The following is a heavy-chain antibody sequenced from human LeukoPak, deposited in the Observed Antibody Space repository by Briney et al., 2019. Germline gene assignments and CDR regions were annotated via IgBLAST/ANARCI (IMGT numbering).Heavy chain of an antibody. CDR3: ARGRPYYYDSTGYYAADLDY. CDR1: GGSFSGYY. CDR2: INHSGST. D-gene: IGHD3-22*01. Sequence: SETLSLTCAVYGGSFSGYYWSWIRQPPGKGLEWIGEINHSGSTNYNPSLKSRVTISVDTSKNQFSLKLSSVTAADTAVYYCARGRPYYYDSTGYYAADLDYWGQGTLVTVS. J-gene: IGHJ4*02. V-gene: IGHV4-34*01.